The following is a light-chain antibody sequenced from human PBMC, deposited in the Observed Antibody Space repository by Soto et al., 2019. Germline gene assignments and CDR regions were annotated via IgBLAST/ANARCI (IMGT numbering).Light chain of an antibody. J-gene: IGKJ1*01. Sequence: EIVLTQSPGTLSLSPGERATLSCRASQSVSSSYLAWYQQKPGQAPRLLIYGASSRATGIPDRFSGSGSGTDFTLTISRLEPEDFAVYYCKQYGWSQRPFGQGPKVDIK. CDR1: QSVSSSY. CDR3: KQYGWSQRP. V-gene: IGKV3-20*01. CDR2: GAS.